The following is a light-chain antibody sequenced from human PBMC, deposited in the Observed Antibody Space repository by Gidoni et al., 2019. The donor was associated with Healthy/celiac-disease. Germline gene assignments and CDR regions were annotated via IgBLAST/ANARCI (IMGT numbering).Light chain of an antibody. CDR1: RSVLYSSNNKNY. CDR3: QQYYTSPRT. V-gene: IGKV4-1*01. CDR2: WAS. Sequence: DIVMTQSPYSLAVSLGERATINCKSSRSVLYSSNNKNYLAWYQQKPGQPPNLLIYWASTRESGVPDRFSGSGSGTDFTLTISSLQAEDVAVYYCQQYYTSPRTFGQGTKLEIK. J-gene: IGKJ2*01.